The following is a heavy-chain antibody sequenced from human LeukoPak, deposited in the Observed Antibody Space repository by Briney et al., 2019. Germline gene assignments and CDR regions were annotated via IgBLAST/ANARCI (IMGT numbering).Heavy chain of an antibody. J-gene: IGHJ5*02. CDR2: IKSKTDGGTT. D-gene: IGHD6-13*01. CDR1: GFTFSNAW. Sequence: GGSLRLSCAASGFTFSNAWMSWVRQAPGKGLEWVGRIKSKTDGGTTEYAAPVKGRFTISRDDSKNTLYLQMNSLKTEDTAVYYCTTDQLAAAGTDWFDPWGQGTLVTVSS. CDR3: TTDQLAAAGTDWFDP. V-gene: IGHV3-15*01.